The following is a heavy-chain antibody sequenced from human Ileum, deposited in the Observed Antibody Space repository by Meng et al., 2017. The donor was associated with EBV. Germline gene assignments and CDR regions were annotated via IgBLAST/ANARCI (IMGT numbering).Heavy chain of an antibody. CDR1: GFSFSSYW. CDR3: VRDSPHANFDY. D-gene: IGHD2-8*01. CDR2: IDNDGTTT. J-gene: IGHJ4*02. Sequence: EVHLVEAGGGLVQPGGSRRLACAASGFSFSSYWMHWVRQAPGKGLVWVSHIDNDGTTTNYADSVKGRFTVSRDNAKSTLDLQMNSLRVDDTGVYFCVRDSPHANFDYWGQGALVTVSS. V-gene: IGHV3-74*01.